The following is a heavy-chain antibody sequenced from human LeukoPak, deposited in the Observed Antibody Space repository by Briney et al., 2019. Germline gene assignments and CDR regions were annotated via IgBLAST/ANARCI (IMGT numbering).Heavy chain of an antibody. CDR1: GFTFSSYS. CDR2: ITASGTAM. CDR3: ASSGSYRFDY. D-gene: IGHD1-26*01. Sequence: GGSLRLSCAASGFTFSSYSMNWVRQAPGKGLEWVSHITASGTAMFYADSVKGRFTISRDNAKISLYLQMNSLRDEDTAVYYCASSGSYRFDYWGQGTLVTVSS. J-gene: IGHJ4*02. V-gene: IGHV3-48*02.